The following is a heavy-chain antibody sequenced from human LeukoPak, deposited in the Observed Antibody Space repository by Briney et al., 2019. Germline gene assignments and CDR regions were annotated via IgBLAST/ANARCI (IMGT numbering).Heavy chain of an antibody. J-gene: IGHJ4*02. D-gene: IGHD2-15*01. CDR1: GYSIRSGYY. CDR3: ARVLGYCSGGNCYLDH. V-gene: IGHV4-38-2*02. Sequence: PPETLSLTCTVSGYSIRSGYYWGWVRQPPGKGLEWIGSIFHSGSAYYNPSLKSRVTIPVDTSKNQFSLKLSSVTAADTAVYYCARVLGYCSGGNCYLDHWGQGILVTVSS. CDR2: IFHSGSA.